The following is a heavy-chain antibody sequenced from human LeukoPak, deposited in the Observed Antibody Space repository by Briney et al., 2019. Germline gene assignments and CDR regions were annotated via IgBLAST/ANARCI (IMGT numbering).Heavy chain of an antibody. V-gene: IGHV4-34*01. D-gene: IGHD6-13*01. CDR3: ARGRKRGNSPFDY. J-gene: IGHJ4*02. Sequence: SETLSLTCAVYGGSFSGYYWSWIRQPPGKGLEWIGEINHSGSTNYSPSLKSRVTISVDTSKNQFSLKLSSVTAADTAVYYCARGRKRGNSPFDYWGQGTLVTVSS. CDR1: GGSFSGYY. CDR2: INHSGST.